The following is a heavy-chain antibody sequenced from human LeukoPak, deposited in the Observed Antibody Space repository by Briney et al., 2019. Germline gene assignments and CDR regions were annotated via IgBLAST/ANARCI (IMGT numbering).Heavy chain of an antibody. CDR2: INHSGGT. CDR1: GGSFSGYY. CDR3: ATKTGRIQPLGY. D-gene: IGHD5-18*01. J-gene: IGHJ4*02. V-gene: IGHV4-34*01. Sequence: SETLSLTCAVYGGSFSGYYWSWIRQPPGKGLEWIGEINHSGGTNYNPSLKSRVTISVDTSKNQFSLKLSSVTAADTAVYYCATKTGRIQPLGYWGQGTLVTVSP.